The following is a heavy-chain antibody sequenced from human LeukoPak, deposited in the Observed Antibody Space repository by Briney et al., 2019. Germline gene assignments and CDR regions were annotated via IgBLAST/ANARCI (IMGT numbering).Heavy chain of an antibody. Sequence: PSETLSLTCTVSGGSISSSSYYWGWIRQPPGKGLEWIGSIYYSGSTYYNPSLKSRVTISVDTSKNQFSLKLSSVTAADTAVYYCARRVRGEWQQLSFAFDIWGQGTMVTVSS. V-gene: IGHV4-39*01. D-gene: IGHD6-13*01. J-gene: IGHJ3*02. CDR3: ARRVRGEWQQLSFAFDI. CDR1: GGSISSSSYY. CDR2: IYYSGST.